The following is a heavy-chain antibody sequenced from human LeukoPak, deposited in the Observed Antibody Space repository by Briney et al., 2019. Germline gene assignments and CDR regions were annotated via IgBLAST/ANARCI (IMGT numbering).Heavy chain of an antibody. CDR2: ISSSSSYI. Sequence: GGSLRLSCAASGFTFSSYSINWVRQAPGKGLEWVSSISSSSSYIYYADSVKGRFTISRDNAKNSLYLQMNSLRAEDTAVYYCARGPTLPDYGDFGGHDAFDIWGQGTMVTVSS. J-gene: IGHJ3*02. V-gene: IGHV3-21*01. CDR3: ARGPTLPDYGDFGGHDAFDI. D-gene: IGHD4-17*01. CDR1: GFTFSSYS.